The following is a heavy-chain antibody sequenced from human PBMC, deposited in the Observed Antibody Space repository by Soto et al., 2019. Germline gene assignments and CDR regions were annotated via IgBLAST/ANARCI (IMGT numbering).Heavy chain of an antibody. CDR2: ISAYNGNT. J-gene: IGHJ6*02. CDR3: ARVYPGIAAAPSDYYYGMDV. CDR1: GYTFTSYV. V-gene: IGHV1-18*01. Sequence: ASLKVSCKSSGYTFTSYVISWVRQAPGQGLEWMGWISAYNGNTNYAQKLQGRVTMTTDTSTSTAYMELRSLRSDDTAVYYCARVYPGIAAAPSDYYYGMDVWGQGTTVTVSS. D-gene: IGHD6-13*01.